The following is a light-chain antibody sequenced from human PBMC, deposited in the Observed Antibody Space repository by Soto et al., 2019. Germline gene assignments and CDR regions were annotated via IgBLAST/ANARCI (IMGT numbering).Light chain of an antibody. CDR3: QQLTDWPPQWT. CDR2: GAS. Sequence: EIQLTQSPATLSVSPGARATLSCRASQSVSINLAWYQHKPDQAPRLLIYGASSRASGIPARFSGSGSGTDFTLTISSLEPEDFAVYYCQQLTDWPPQWTFGQGTKVDIK. CDR1: QSVSIN. J-gene: IGKJ1*01. V-gene: IGKV3-11*01.